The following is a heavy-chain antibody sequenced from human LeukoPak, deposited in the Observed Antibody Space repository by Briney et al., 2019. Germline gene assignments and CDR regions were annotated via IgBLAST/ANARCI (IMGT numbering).Heavy chain of an antibody. V-gene: IGHV4-34*01. CDR1: GGSFSGYY. J-gene: IGHJ5*02. CDR2: INHSGST. Sequence: SETLSLTCAVYGGSFSGYYWSWIRQPPGKGLEWIGEINHSGSTNYNPSLKSRVTISVDTSKNQFSLKLSSVTAADTAVYYCARERVVPPPSYGAVGDKGPRAPVPWG. CDR3: ARERVVPPPSYGAVGDKGPRAPVP. D-gene: IGHD2-2*01.